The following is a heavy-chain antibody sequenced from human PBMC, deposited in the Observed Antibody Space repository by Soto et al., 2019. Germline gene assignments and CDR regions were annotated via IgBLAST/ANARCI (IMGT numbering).Heavy chain of an antibody. J-gene: IGHJ6*02. D-gene: IGHD4-4*01. Sequence: XGATLVNPTQSLTLTCTFSGFSLSTSGMCVSWIRQPPGKALECLALIDWDDDKYYSTSLKTRLTISKDTSKNQVVLTMTNMDPVDTATHYCARILKDSNYDGDYCYYGMDVWGQGTTVTASS. V-gene: IGHV2-70*01. CDR2: IDWDDDK. CDR3: ARILKDSNYDGDYCYYGMDV. CDR1: GFSLSTSGMC.